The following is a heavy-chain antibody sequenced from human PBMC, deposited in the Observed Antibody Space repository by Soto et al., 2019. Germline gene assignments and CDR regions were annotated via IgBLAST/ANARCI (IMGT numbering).Heavy chain of an antibody. CDR2: ISGSGGST. V-gene: IGHV3-23*01. CDR1: GFTFSSYA. CDR3: ARDNGDPVAAFDI. J-gene: IGHJ3*02. Sequence: GGSLRLSCAASGFTFSSYAMSWVRQAPGKGLEWVSAISGSGGSTYYADSVKGRFTISRDNSKNTLYLQMNSLRAEDTAVYYCARDNGDPVAAFDIWGQGTLVTVSS. D-gene: IGHD2-15*01.